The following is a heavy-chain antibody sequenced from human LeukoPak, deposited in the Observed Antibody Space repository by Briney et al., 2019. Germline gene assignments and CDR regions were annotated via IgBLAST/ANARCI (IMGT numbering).Heavy chain of an antibody. J-gene: IGHJ4*02. CDR3: GRLYGGNALRGVDY. Sequence: SETLSLTCTVSGGSISSYYWSWIRQPPGRGLEWIGYIYDSGNTNYNPSLRSRVTISVDTSKNQFSLRLSSVTAADTAVYYCGRLYGGNALRGVDYWGQGTLVTVSS. D-gene: IGHD4-23*01. CDR2: IYDSGNT. V-gene: IGHV4-59*01. CDR1: GGSISSYY.